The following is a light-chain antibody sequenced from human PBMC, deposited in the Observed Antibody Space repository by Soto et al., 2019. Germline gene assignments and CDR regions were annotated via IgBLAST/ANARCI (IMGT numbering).Light chain of an antibody. Sequence: EIVLTQSPGTLSLSPGERATPSCRASQSVSSGYLAWYQHKPGQAPRLVLYGASSRATGIPDRFSGGGSGTDFTLTISRLEPEDFAVYYCQQYGSSPPVTFGQGTRLEIK. V-gene: IGKV3-20*01. J-gene: IGKJ5*01. CDR3: QQYGSSPPVT. CDR2: GAS. CDR1: QSVSSGY.